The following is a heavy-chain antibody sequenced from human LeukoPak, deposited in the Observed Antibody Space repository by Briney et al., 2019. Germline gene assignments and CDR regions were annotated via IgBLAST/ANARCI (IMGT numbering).Heavy chain of an antibody. J-gene: IGHJ4*02. Sequence: GGSLRLSCAVSGFSVSSNYMSWVRQAPGKELEWVSVIYSGGSTYYADSVKGRFTISRDNSKNTLFLQMNSLRVEDTAVYYCARADGTGGPYDYWGQGTLVTVSS. D-gene: IGHD3/OR15-3a*01. V-gene: IGHV3-53*01. CDR3: ARADGTGGPYDY. CDR2: IYSGGST. CDR1: GFSVSSNY.